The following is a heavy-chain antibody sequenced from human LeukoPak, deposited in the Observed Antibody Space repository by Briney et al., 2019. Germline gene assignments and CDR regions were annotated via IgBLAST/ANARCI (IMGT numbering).Heavy chain of an antibody. J-gene: IGHJ6*03. CDR2: IYYSGST. V-gene: IGHV4-59*01. CDR1: GGSISSYY. D-gene: IGHD3-10*01. CDR3: ARQRPLWLGELFYYYYYMDV. Sequence: PSETLSLTCTVSGGSISSYYWSWIRQPPGKGLEWIGYIYYSGSTNYNPSLKGRVTISVDTSKNQFSLKLSSVTAADTAVYYCARQRPLWLGELFYYYYYMDVWGKGTTVTVSS.